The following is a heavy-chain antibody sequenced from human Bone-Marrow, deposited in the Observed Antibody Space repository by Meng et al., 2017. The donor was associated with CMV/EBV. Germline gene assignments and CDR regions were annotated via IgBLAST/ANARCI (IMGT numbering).Heavy chain of an antibody. CDR3: ARSKVTHDY. Sequence: GGSLRLSCAASGFIVSSKCMTWVRQAPGKGLVWVSRINTDGSSATYADSVKGRFTISRDNVKNTLYLQMNSLRADDTAVYYCARSKVTHDYWGQGTLVTVSS. CDR1: GFIVSSKC. V-gene: IGHV3-74*01. D-gene: IGHD4-11*01. CDR2: INTDGSSA. J-gene: IGHJ4*02.